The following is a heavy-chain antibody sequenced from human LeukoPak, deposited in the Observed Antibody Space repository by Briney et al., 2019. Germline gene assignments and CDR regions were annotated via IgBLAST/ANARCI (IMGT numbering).Heavy chain of an antibody. V-gene: IGHV1-2*02. CDR1: GYTFTGYY. CDR3: AELGITMIGGV. D-gene: IGHD3-10*02. J-gene: IGHJ6*04. Sequence: ASVKVSCKASGYTFTGYYMHWVRQAPGQGLEWMGWINPNSDGTNYAQNFQGRVTMTRDTSISTAYMELSRLRSDDTAVYYCAELGITMIGGVWGKGTTVTISS. CDR2: INPNSDGT.